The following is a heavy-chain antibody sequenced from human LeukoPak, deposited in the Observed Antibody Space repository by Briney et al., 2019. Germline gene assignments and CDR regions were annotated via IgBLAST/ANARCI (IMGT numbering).Heavy chain of an antibody. J-gene: IGHJ4*02. D-gene: IGHD3-22*01. Sequence: GGSLRLSCAASGFTFSSYAMSWVRQAPGKGLEWVSAISGSGGSTYYADSVKGRFTISRDNSKNTLYLQMNSLRAEDTAVYYCAKEHYYDSSGRNYFDYWGQGTLVTVSS. V-gene: IGHV3-23*01. CDR1: GFTFSSYA. CDR3: AKEHYYDSSGRNYFDY. CDR2: ISGSGGST.